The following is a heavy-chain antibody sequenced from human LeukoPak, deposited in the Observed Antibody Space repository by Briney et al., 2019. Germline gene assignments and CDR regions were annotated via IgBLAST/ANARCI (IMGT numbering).Heavy chain of an antibody. CDR1: GFTFDDYA. Sequence: SLRLSCVASGFTFDDYAMHWVRQAPGKGLEWVSGISWNSGSIGYADSVKGRFTISRDNAKNSLYLQMNSLRAEDTAVYYCARDDGDYLGYWYFDLWGRGTLVTVSS. D-gene: IGHD4-17*01. CDR3: ARDDGDYLGYWYFDL. CDR2: ISWNSGSI. J-gene: IGHJ2*01. V-gene: IGHV3-9*01.